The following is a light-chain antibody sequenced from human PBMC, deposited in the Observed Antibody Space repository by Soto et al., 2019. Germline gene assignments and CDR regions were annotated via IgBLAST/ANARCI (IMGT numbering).Light chain of an antibody. CDR2: EVT. CDR1: GSDIGAYNY. J-gene: IGLJ3*02. Sequence: QSALTQPASVSGFPGQSITISCTGTGSDIGAYNYVSWYQPHPGKAPKLLIHEVTNRPSGVSRRFSGSKSGNTASLTISQLRAEDEADYYCNSFTTSSTLLFGGGTKLTVL. CDR3: NSFTTSSTLL. V-gene: IGLV2-14*01.